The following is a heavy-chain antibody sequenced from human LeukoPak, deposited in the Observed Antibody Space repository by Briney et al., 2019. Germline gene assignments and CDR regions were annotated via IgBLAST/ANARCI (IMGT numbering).Heavy chain of an antibody. V-gene: IGHV1-24*01. CDR3: ATGIREYWYFDL. J-gene: IGHJ2*01. CDR2: FDPEDGET. CDR1: GYTLTELS. Sequence: ASVKVSCKVSGYTLTELSVHWVRQAPGKGLEWMGGFDPEDGETIYAQKFQGRVTMTEDTSTDTAYMELSSLRSEDTAVYYCATGIREYWYFDLWGRGTLVTVSS. D-gene: IGHD3-10*01.